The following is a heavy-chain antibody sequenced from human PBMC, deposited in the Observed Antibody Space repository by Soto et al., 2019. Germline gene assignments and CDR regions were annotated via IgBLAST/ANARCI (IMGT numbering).Heavy chain of an antibody. CDR3: AKVSDGNYFDY. Sequence: EVQLLESGGGLVQPGGSLRLSCAASGFTFSSCAMSWVRQAPGKGPECVSSISGSSSTTDYADSVKGRFTISRVNSENTLYLQMNSLRAEDTAVYYCAKVSDGNYFDYWGRGPLVTVSS. CDR1: GFTFSSCA. CDR2: ISGSSSTT. D-gene: IGHD1-26*01. V-gene: IGHV3-23*01. J-gene: IGHJ4*02.